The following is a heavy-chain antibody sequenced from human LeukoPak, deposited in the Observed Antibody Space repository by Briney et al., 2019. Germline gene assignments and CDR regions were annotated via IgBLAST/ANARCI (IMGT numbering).Heavy chain of an antibody. CDR2: IYYSGST. CDR3: ARGIGWKYYYDSSGYYFDY. D-gene: IGHD3-22*01. CDR1: GGSISSSSYY. V-gene: IGHV4-39*07. Sequence: SETLSLTCTVSGGSISSSSYYWGWIRQPPGKGLEWIGSIYYSGSTYYNPSLKSRVTISVDTSKNQFSLKLSSVTAADTAVYYCARGIGWKYYYDSSGYYFDYWGQGTLVTVSS. J-gene: IGHJ4*02.